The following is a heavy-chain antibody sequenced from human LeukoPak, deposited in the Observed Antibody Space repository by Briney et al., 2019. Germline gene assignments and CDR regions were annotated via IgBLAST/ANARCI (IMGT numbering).Heavy chain of an antibody. CDR1: GFTFSSYG. D-gene: IGHD5-12*01. CDR2: TAYDGTKK. Sequence: GGSLRLSCAASGFTFSSYGMHWVRQAPGKGLEWVAVTAYDGTKKYYADSVKGRFTISRDNSKNTLHLQINSLRAEDTAVYYCAKDGYGVVAPNGYLQNWGQGTLVTVSS. CDR3: AKDGYGVVAPNGYLQN. J-gene: IGHJ1*01. V-gene: IGHV3-33*05.